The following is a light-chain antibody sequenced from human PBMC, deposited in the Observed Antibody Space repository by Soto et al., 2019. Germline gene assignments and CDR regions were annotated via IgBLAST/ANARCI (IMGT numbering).Light chain of an antibody. CDR1: RDIRNV. V-gene: IGKV1-6*02. J-gene: IGKJ5*01. Sequence: IQLTQSHSSLSASAGDRVTMSRWASRDIRNVLAWYQHAPGKDPKLLIYGASILHSGVPSRFSGSGSGTDFTLTISSLLPEDFATYYCLQDFNYPITFGQGTRLEI. CDR2: GAS. CDR3: LQDFNYPIT.